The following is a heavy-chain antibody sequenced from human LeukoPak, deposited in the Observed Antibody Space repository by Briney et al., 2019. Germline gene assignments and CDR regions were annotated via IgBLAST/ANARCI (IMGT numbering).Heavy chain of an antibody. CDR2: IRYDGSNK. CDR1: GFTFSSYG. V-gene: IGHV3-30*02. D-gene: IGHD4-17*01. Sequence: GGSLRLSCAASGFTFSSYGMHWVRQAPGKGLEWVAFIRYDGSNKYYADSVKGRFTISRDNSKNTLYLQMNSLRAEDTAVYYCTSTVTTLPAEYFQHWGQGTLVTVSS. CDR3: TSTVTTLPAEYFQH. J-gene: IGHJ1*01.